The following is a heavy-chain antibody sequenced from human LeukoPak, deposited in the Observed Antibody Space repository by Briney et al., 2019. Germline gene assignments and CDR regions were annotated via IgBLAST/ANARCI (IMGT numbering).Heavy chain of an antibody. Sequence: SGGSLRLSCAASGFTFDNYAMHWVRQAPGKGLEWVSGISWNSGSIGCADSVKGRFTISRDNAKNSLYLQMNSLRAEDTALYDCAKDMSLIGRGRLDIWGQGTMVTVSS. CDR2: ISWNSGSI. V-gene: IGHV3-9*01. D-gene: IGHD1-26*01. CDR1: GFTFDNYA. CDR3: AKDMSLIGRGRLDI. J-gene: IGHJ3*02.